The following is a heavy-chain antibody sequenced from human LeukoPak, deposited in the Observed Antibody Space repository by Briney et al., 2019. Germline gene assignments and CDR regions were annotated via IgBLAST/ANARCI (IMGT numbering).Heavy chain of an antibody. D-gene: IGHD2-21*02. V-gene: IGHV4-59*01. CDR3: ARSTPAYCGGHCYGYFDY. CDR2: IYYSGST. CDR1: GGSISSYY. Sequence: SETLSLTCTVSGGSISSYYWSWIRQPPGKGLEWIGYIYYSGSTNYNPSLKSRVTISVDTSKKQFSLKLNSVTAADTAVYYCARSTPAYCGGHCYGYFDYWGQGTLVTVSS. J-gene: IGHJ4*02.